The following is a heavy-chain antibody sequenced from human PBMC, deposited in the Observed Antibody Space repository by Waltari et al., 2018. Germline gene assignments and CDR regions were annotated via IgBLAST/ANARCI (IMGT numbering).Heavy chain of an antibody. CDR1: GFTFSSYA. V-gene: IGHV3-23*01. J-gene: IGHJ4*02. CDR3: AKPYYYDSSGYYCD. Sequence: EVQLLESGGGLVQPGGSLRLSCAASGFTFSSYAMSWVRQAPGKGLEWVAAISGSGGSTYYADSVKGRFTISRDNSKNTLYLQMNSLRAEDTAVYYCAKPYYYDSSGYYCDWGQGTLVTVSS. CDR2: ISGSGGST. D-gene: IGHD3-22*01.